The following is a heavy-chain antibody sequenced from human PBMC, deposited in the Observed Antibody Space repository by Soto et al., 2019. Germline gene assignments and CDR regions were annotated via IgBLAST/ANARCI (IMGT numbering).Heavy chain of an antibody. CDR1: GSPFNLYC. CDR2: ISYDGSNQ. Sequence: PXGSLRLSFAASGSPFNLYCMHGVRNTPDKGLEWVALISYDGSNQYYADSVKGRFTISRDNSKNTLFLQMNSLRADDTAVYYCEKDQASGQGSFGSWGPGTLVTVSS. V-gene: IGHV3-30*18. J-gene: IGHJ4*03. CDR3: EKDQASGQGSFGS.